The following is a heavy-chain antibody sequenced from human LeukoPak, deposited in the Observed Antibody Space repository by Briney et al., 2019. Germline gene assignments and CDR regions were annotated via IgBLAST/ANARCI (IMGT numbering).Heavy chain of an antibody. CDR2: IFYTGST. D-gene: IGHD2-2*01. V-gene: IGHV4-59*08. J-gene: IGHJ5*02. CDR1: GGSISNYH. Sequence: PSETLSLTCTVSGGSISNYHGSWIRQPPGKGLEWIGYIFYTGSTSYNPSLKSRATISLATSKNKFSLKWKSVTAADTALYCCARLSPAALVRWLDPWGQGTLVTVSS. CDR3: ARLSPAALVRWLDP.